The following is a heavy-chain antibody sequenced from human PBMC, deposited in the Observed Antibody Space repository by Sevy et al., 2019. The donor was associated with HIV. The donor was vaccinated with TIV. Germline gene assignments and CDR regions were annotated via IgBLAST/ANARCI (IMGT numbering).Heavy chain of an antibody. D-gene: IGHD5-12*01. CDR3: ASGRGGSFAY. CDR2: ISEYRANV. CDR1: GYTFPSYG. Sequence: ASVKVSCKASGYTFPSYGINWVRQAPGQGLEWVGWISEYRANVNNAQKFQGRISLTTDRSTTTAYMELTTLEPDDTAVYFCASGRGGSFAYWGQGTQVTVSS. V-gene: IGHV1-18*01. J-gene: IGHJ4*02.